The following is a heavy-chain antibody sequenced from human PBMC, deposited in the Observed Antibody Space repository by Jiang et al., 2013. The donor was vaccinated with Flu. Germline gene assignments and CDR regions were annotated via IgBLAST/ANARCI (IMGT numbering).Heavy chain of an antibody. D-gene: IGHD2-2*01. CDR2: IYYSGST. CDR3: ARGADVVVPAARTGSRLAGWF. V-gene: IGHV4-59*01. CDR1: GGSISSYY. Sequence: GSGLVKPSETLSLTCTVSGGSISSYYWSWIRQPPGKGLEWIGYIYYSGSTNYNPSLKSRVTISVDTSKNQFSLKLSSVTAADTAVYYCARGADVVVPAARTGSRLAGWF. J-gene: IGHJ5*01.